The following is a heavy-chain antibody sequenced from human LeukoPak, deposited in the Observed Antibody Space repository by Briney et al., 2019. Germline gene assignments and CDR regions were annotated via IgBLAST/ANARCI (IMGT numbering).Heavy chain of an antibody. CDR3: ARHGIQLWYQFDY. V-gene: IGHV4-39*01. CDR1: GGSISSSSYY. CDR2: IYYSGST. J-gene: IGHJ4*02. Sequence: SETLSLTCIVSGGSISSSSYYWGWIRQPPGKGLEWIGSIYYSGSTYYNPSLKSRVTISVDTSKNQFSLKLSSVTAADTAVYYCARHGIQLWYQFDYWGQGTLVTVSS. D-gene: IGHD5-18*01.